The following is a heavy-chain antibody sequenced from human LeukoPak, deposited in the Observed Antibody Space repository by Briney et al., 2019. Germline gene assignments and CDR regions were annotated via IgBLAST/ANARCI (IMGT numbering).Heavy chain of an antibody. CDR1: GGSFYSYP. Sequence: ASVKVSCKASGGSFYSYPIAWVRQAPGQGLEWLGAVIPISGTTHYAQKFQGRVTMTRDTSISTAYMELSRLRSDDTAVYYCARDKQLDWAHYYYFYMDVWGKGTTVTVSS. J-gene: IGHJ6*03. D-gene: IGHD1-1*01. CDR3: ARDKQLDWAHYYYFYMDV. V-gene: IGHV1-2*02. CDR2: VIPISGTT.